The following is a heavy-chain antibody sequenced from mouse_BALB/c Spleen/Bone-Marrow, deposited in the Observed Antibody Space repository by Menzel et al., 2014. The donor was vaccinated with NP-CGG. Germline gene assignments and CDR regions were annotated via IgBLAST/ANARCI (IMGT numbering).Heavy chain of an antibody. J-gene: IGHJ1*01. CDR1: GFSLTSYG. D-gene: IGHD1-1*01. V-gene: IGHV2-2*02. Sequence: VQVVESGPGLVQPSRSLSITCTVSGFSLTSYGVHWVRQSPGKGLEWLGVIWSGGSTDYNAAFISRLSISKDNSKSQVFFKMNSLQANDTAIYYCARNYYGSSYWYFDVWGAGTTVTVSS. CDR2: IWSGGST. CDR3: ARNYYGSSYWYFDV.